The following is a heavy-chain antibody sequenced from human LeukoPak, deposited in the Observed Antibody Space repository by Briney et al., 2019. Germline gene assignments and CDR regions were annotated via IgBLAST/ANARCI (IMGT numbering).Heavy chain of an antibody. D-gene: IGHD2-15*01. V-gene: IGHV3-23*01. CDR3: ARAKYCSGGNCYSADY. CDR2: ISGSGTST. J-gene: IGHJ4*02. Sequence: GGSLRLSCAASGFTFSSYAMIWVRQAPGKGLEWVSGISGSGTSTYYADSVRGRFTISRDNSKNTLYLQMNSLRAEDTAMYYCARAKYCSGGNCYSADYWGQGTLVTVSS. CDR1: GFTFSSYA.